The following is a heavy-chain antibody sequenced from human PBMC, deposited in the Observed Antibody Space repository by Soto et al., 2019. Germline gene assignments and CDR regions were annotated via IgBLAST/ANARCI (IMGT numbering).Heavy chain of an antibody. J-gene: IGHJ4*02. Sequence: QLQLQESGSGLVKPSQTLSLTCAVSGGSISSGGYSWSWIRQPPGKGLEWIGYIYHSGSTYYNPSLTSRVAVSVDWSTSQFSRKLSSVTAPDAALYYCARVPDYWGQGTLVTVSS. V-gene: IGHV4-30-2*01. CDR2: IYHSGST. CDR1: GGSISSGGYS. CDR3: ARVPDY.